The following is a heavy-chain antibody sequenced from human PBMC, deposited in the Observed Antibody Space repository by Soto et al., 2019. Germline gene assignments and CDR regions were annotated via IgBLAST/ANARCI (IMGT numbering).Heavy chain of an antibody. J-gene: IGHJ6*03. CDR3: ARQLGYCTKGVCYLDYYMDV. V-gene: IGHV4-39*01. CDR2: VYYSGST. Sequence: QLQLQESGPGLVKPSETLSLTCTVSGGSISSSSYYWGWIRQPPGKGLEWIGSVYYSGSTYYNPSHKSRVTISVDTSKNQFSLKLSSVTAADTAVYFWARQLGYCTKGVCYLDYYMDVWGKGTTVTVSS. D-gene: IGHD2-8*01. CDR1: GGSISSSSYY.